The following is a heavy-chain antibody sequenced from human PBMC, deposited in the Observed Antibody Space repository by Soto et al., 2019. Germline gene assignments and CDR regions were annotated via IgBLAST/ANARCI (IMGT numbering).Heavy chain of an antibody. J-gene: IGHJ4*02. D-gene: IGHD6-13*01. V-gene: IGHV3-30*04. CDR2: ISYDGINK. CDR3: ARGAGSSWYDY. Sequence: GGSLRLSCAASGFTFSSYAMHWVRQAPGKGLEWVAVISYDGINKYYADSVKGRFTISRDNSKNTLYLQMNSLRAEDTAVYYCARGAGSSWYDYWGQGTLVTVSS. CDR1: GFTFSSYA.